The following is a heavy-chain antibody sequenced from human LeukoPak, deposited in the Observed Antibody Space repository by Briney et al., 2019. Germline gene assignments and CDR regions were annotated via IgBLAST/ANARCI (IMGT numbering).Heavy chain of an antibody. CDR2: ILNDGGST. Sequence: PGRSLRLSCAASGFTFNTYWMHWVRQAPREGPVWVAHILNDGGSTSYADSVKGRFIISRDNAKNTLSLQMNSLRAEDTAVYYCVRHNYGYDYWGQGTPVTVSS. CDR1: GFTFNTYW. V-gene: IGHV3-74*01. CDR3: VRHNYGYDY. D-gene: IGHD5-18*01. J-gene: IGHJ4*02.